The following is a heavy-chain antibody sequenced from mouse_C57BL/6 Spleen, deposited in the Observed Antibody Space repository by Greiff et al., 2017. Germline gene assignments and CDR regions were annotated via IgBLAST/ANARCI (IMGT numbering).Heavy chain of an antibody. CDR3: AIHYYGSSWFAY. D-gene: IGHD1-1*01. CDR2: ISYDGSN. V-gene: IGHV3-6*01. Sequence: EVQLQESGPGLVKPSQSLSLTCSVTGYSITSGYYWNWIRQFPGNKLEWMGYISYDGSNNYNPSLKNRISITRDTSTNQFFLKLNSVTTEDTATYYCAIHYYGSSWFAYWGQGTLVTVSA. J-gene: IGHJ3*01. CDR1: GYSITSGYY.